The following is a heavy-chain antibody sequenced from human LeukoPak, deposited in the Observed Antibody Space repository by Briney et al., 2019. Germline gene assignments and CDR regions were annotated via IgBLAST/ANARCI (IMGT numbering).Heavy chain of an antibody. D-gene: IGHD3-22*01. CDR3: ARGQSGYSDAFDI. CDR2: IYSGGST. CDR1: GFTVSSNY. Sequence: GGSLRLSCAASGFTVSSNYMSWVRQAPGKGLEWVSVIYSGGSTHYADSVKGRFTISRHNSKNTLYLQMNSLRAEDTAVYYCARGQSGYSDAFDIWGQGTMVTVSS. J-gene: IGHJ3*02. V-gene: IGHV3-53*04.